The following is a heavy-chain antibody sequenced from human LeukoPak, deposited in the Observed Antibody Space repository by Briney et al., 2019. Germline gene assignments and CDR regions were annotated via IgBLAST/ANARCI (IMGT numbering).Heavy chain of an antibody. CDR1: GSGFTSYW. D-gene: IGHD5-24*01. V-gene: IGHV5-51*01. CDR2: IYPGDSDT. J-gene: IGHJ4*02. Sequence: GESLQISCKGSGSGFTSYWIGWVRQMPGKGLEWMGIIYPGDSDTRYNPSFQGQVTISADKSISTAYLELSRLRSDDTAVYYCARVRWLQSPPGYWGQGTLVTVSS. CDR3: ARVRWLQSPPGY.